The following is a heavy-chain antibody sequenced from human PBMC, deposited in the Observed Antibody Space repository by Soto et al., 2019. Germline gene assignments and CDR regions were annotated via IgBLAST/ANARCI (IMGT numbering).Heavy chain of an antibody. V-gene: IGHV4-59*01. CDR1: GGSISSYY. J-gene: IGHJ4*02. CDR3: ARQSPRYFDWPQIDY. D-gene: IGHD3-9*01. Sequence: SLTCTVSGGSISSYYWSWIRQPPGKGLEWIGYIYYSGSTNYNPSLKSRVTISVDTSKNQFSLKLSSVTAADTAVYYCARQSPRYFDWPQIDYWGQGTLVTVSS. CDR2: IYYSGST.